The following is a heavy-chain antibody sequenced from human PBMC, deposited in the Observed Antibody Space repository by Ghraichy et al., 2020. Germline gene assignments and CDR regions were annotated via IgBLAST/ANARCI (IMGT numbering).Heavy chain of an antibody. CDR2: IRQDGNEK. Sequence: GGSLRLSCAASGFTFGSFWMSWVRQAPGKGLEWVANIRQDGNEKTYVDSVKGRFTISRDNAKNSLDLQMNSLRAEDTAVYYCARVIFLSFESWGQGTLVTVS. J-gene: IGHJ4*02. CDR1: GFTFGSFW. D-gene: IGHD3-3*01. CDR3: ARVIFLSFES. V-gene: IGHV3-7*01.